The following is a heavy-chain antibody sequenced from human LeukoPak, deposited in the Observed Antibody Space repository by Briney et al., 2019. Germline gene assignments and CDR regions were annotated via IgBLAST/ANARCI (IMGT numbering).Heavy chain of an antibody. Sequence: ASVKVSCKASGYTFSSYGISWVRQAPGQGLEWMGWISANNGNTNYAQKLQGRVTMTTDASTTTAYMELRSLRSDDTAVYYCARDRDIVVVVAAIRRFDYWGQGTLVTVSS. CDR3: ARDRDIVVVVAAIRRFDY. J-gene: IGHJ4*02. CDR2: ISANNGNT. D-gene: IGHD2-15*01. CDR1: GYTFSSYG. V-gene: IGHV1-18*01.